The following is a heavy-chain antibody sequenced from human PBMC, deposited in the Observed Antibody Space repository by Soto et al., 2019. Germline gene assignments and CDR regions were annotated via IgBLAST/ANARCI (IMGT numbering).Heavy chain of an antibody. CDR3: ARDPLGSSGWYNWFDP. CDR2: INPNSGGT. V-gene: IGHV1-2*02. CDR1: GYTFTGYY. Sequence: ASVKVSCKASGYTFTGYYMHWVRQAPGQGLEWMGWINPNSGGTNYAQKFQGRVTMTRDTSISTAYMELSRLRSDDTAVYYCARDPLGSSGWYNWFDPWGQGTLITAPQ. J-gene: IGHJ5*02. D-gene: IGHD6-19*01.